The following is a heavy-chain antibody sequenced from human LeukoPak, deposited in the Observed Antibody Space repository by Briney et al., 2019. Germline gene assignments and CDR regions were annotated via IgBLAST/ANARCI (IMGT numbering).Heavy chain of an antibody. CDR1: GGSISSSSYY. CDR3: ARDRRFIDY. D-gene: IGHD3-16*02. Sequence: PSETLSLTCTVSGGSISSSSYYWGWIRQPPGKGLEWIGSIYHSGSTYYNPSLKSRVTISVDTSKNQFSLKLSSVTAADTAVYYCARDRRFIDYWGQGTLVTVSS. V-gene: IGHV4-39*07. CDR2: IYHSGST. J-gene: IGHJ4*02.